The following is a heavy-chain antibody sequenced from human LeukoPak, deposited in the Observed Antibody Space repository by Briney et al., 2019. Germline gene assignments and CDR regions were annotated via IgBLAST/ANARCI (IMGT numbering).Heavy chain of an antibody. V-gene: IGHV3-23*01. CDR2: ISGSGGST. D-gene: IGHD6-13*01. CDR1: GFTFSSYG. J-gene: IGHJ4*02. Sequence: GGTLRLSCAASGFTFSSYGMSWVRQAPGKGLEWVSAISGSGGSTYYADSVKGRFTISRDNSKNTLYLQMNSLRAEDTAVYYCAKDNPLYSSSWLLFDYWGQGTLVTVSS. CDR3: AKDNPLYSSSWLLFDY.